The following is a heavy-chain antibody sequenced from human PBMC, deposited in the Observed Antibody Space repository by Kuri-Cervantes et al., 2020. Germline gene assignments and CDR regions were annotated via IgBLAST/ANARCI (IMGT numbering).Heavy chain of an antibody. CDR1: GFTFSDYY. V-gene: IGHV3-11*01. CDR2: ISSSGSTI. Sequence: GESLKISCAASGFTFSDYYMSWIRQAPGKGLEWVSYISSSGSTIYYADSVKGRFTISRDNAKNSLYLQMNSLRAEDTAVYYCALPFYDFWSGYRDWWFDSWGQGTLVTVSS. J-gene: IGHJ5*01. D-gene: IGHD3-3*01. CDR3: ALPFYDFWSGYRDWWFDS.